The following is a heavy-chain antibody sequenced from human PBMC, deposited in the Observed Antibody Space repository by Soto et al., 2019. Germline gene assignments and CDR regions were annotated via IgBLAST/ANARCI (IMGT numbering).Heavy chain of an antibody. D-gene: IGHD3-16*01. CDR1: GFTFSDYY. CDR3: AREREEKRDVWGSVYDYGMDV. Sequence: QVQLVESGGGLVKPGGSLRLSCAASGFTFSDYYMSWIRQAPGKGLEWVSYISSSSSYTNYADSVKGRFTSSRDNAKNSLYLQMNSLRAEDTAVYYGAREREEKRDVWGSVYDYGMDVWGQGTTVTVSS. J-gene: IGHJ6*02. CDR2: ISSSSSYT. V-gene: IGHV3-11*06.